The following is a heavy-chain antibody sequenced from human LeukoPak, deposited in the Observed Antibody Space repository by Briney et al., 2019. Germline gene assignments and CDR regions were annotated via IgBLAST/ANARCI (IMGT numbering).Heavy chain of an antibody. V-gene: IGHV4-34*01. CDR1: GGSFSGYY. CDR2: INHSGST. J-gene: IGHJ4*02. Sequence: KPSETLSLTCAVYGGSFSGYYWSWIRQPPGKGLEWIGEINHSGSTNYNPSLKSRVTISVDTSKNQFSLKLSSVTAADTAVYYCAREVVRAAIDYWGQGTLVTVSS. CDR3: AREVVRAAIDY. D-gene: IGHD2-2*01.